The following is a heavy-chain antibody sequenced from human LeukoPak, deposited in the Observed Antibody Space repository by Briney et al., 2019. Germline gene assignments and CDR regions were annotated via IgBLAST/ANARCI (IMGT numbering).Heavy chain of an antibody. CDR2: ISGSGGST. D-gene: IGHD6-13*01. Sequence: GGSLRLSCAASGFTFSSYAMSWVRQAPGKGLEWVSAISGSGGSTYYADSVKGRFTISRDNSKNTLYLQMNSLRAEDTAVYYCANLPPGIAAAGTFDYWGQGTLVTVPS. V-gene: IGHV3-23*01. CDR3: ANLPPGIAAAGTFDY. CDR1: GFTFSSYA. J-gene: IGHJ4*02.